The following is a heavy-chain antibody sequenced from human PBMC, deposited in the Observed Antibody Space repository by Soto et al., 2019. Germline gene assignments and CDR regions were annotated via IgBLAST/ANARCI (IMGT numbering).Heavy chain of an antibody. V-gene: IGHV5-51*01. CDR1: GYIFIDYW. J-gene: IGHJ5*02. CDR2: VYPRDSDT. Sequence: GESLKISCKASGYIFIDYWIGWVRQMPGKGLEWMGIVYPRDSDTRYSPSFQGQVTISADRSTGTAFLQWRSLKASDTALYYCARPPLPGYSIHFNAWGQGTLVTVS. D-gene: IGHD2-15*01. CDR3: ARPPLPGYSIHFNA.